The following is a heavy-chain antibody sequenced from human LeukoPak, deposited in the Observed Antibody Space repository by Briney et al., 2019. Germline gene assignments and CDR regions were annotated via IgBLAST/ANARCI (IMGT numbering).Heavy chain of an antibody. CDR1: GFTFSGSA. CDR3: TRPLPSGYDLGAYYYYGMDV. CDR2: IRSKANSYAT. D-gene: IGHD5-12*01. V-gene: IGHV3-73*01. J-gene: IGHJ6*02. Sequence: GGSLRLSFAASGFTFSGSAMHWVRQASGKGLEWVGRIRSKANSYATAYAASVKGRFTISRDDSKNTAYLQMNSLKTEDTAVYYCTRPLPSGYDLGAYYYYGMDVWGQGTTVTVSS.